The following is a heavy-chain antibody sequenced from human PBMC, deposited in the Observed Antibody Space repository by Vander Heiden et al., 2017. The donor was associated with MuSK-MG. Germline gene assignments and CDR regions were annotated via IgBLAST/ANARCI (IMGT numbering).Heavy chain of an antibody. Sequence: QVQLVESGGGVVQPGRSLSLSCAASGLRITKHDMHWVRQAPGKGLEWVALISYDGSSQFYGDSMKGRFTISRDISKNTVYLQLNSLRAEDTAVYYCARGGAGGWQQFWILYWGQGNQVTVSS. J-gene: IGHJ4*02. D-gene: IGHD3-3*01. CDR3: ARGGAGGWQQFWILY. CDR2: ISYDGSSQ. CDR1: GLRITKHD. V-gene: IGHV3-30*03.